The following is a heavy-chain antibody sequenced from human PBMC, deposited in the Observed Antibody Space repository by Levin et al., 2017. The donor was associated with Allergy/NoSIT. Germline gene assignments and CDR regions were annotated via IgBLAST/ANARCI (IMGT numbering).Heavy chain of an antibody. Sequence: GGSLRLSCAASGFTFSDYYMSWIRQAPGKGLEWVSYISSSSSYTNYADSVKGRFTISRDNAKNSLYLQMNSLRAEDTAVYYCARFAYSSSWSNVDYWGQGTLVTVSS. CDR1: GFTFSDYY. D-gene: IGHD6-13*01. J-gene: IGHJ4*02. V-gene: IGHV3-11*03. CDR3: ARFAYSSSWSNVDY. CDR2: ISSSSSYT.